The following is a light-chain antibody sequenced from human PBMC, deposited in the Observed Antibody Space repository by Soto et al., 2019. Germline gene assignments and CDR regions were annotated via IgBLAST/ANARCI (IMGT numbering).Light chain of an antibody. Sequence: QSALTQPASVSGSTGQSIAISCTGTSSDVGSDNYVSWYQHHPGRAPKLIIYDVHNRPSGVSNRFSGSKSGNSASLTITGLQAEDEAYYYCSSYTTSITLLFGGGTKLTVL. J-gene: IGLJ3*02. CDR2: DVH. V-gene: IGLV2-14*03. CDR3: SSYTTSITLL. CDR1: SSDVGSDNY.